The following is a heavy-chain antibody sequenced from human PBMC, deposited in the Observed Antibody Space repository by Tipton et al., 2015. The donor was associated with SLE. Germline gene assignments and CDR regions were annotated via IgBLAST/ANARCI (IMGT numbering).Heavy chain of an antibody. V-gene: IGHV1-8*02. Sequence: QLVQSGAEVKKPGASVKVSCESSRNTFTSFYSQWVRQATGQGLEWMGWMNPNSGNTGYAQKLQGRVTMTRNTSMNTAFMELSSLRSEDTAVYYCVSNGQRLNAFDIWGQGTMVTVSS. CDR1: RNTFTSFY. CDR3: VSNGQRLNAFDI. J-gene: IGHJ3*02. CDR2: MNPNSGNT. D-gene: IGHD2-8*01.